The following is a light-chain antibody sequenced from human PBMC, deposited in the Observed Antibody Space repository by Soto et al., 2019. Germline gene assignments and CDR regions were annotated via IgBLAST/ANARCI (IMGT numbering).Light chain of an antibody. CDR2: GAS. CDR3: QQYYDWLRT. V-gene: IGKV3-15*01. CDR1: QTVSSN. Sequence: EIVMTQSPATLSVSPGERATLSCRASQTVSSNLAWYQQKPGQAPRLFIYGASTRATGIPAWFSGSGSGTEFILAISSLPHEDSAVYCCQQYYDWLRTFGKGTKVEIK. J-gene: IGKJ1*01.